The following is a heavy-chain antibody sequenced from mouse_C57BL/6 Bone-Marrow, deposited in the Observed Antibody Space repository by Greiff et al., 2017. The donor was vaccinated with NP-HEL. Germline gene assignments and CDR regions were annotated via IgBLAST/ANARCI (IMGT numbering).Heavy chain of an antibody. J-gene: IGHJ2*01. V-gene: IGHV1-69*01. CDR3: ARNPPYYGRSFDY. CDR1: GYTFASYW. Sequence: QVQLQQPGAELVMPGASVKLSCKASGYTFASYWMHWVKQRPGQGLEWIGEIDPSDSYTNYNQKFKGKSTLTVDKSSSTAYMQLSSLTSEDSAVYYCARNPPYYGRSFDYWGQGTTLTVSS. D-gene: IGHD1-1*01. CDR2: IDPSDSYT.